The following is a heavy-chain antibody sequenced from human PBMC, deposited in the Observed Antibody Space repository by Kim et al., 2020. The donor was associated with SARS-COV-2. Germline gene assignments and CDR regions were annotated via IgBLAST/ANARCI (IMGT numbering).Heavy chain of an antibody. CDR2: ISSSSSTI. V-gene: IGHV3-48*02. CDR3: ARDGRRAHYYDILTGYYRGRAHVDY. Sequence: GGSLRLSCAASGFTFSSYSMNWVRQAPGKGLEWVSYISSSSSTIYYADSVKGRFTISRDNAKNSLYLQMNSLRDEDTAVYYCARDGRRAHYYDILTGYYRGRAHVDYWGQGTLVTVSS. D-gene: IGHD3-9*01. CDR1: GFTFSSYS. J-gene: IGHJ4*02.